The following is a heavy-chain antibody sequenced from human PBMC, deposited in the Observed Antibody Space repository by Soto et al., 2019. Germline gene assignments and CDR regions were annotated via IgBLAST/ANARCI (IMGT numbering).Heavy chain of an antibody. D-gene: IGHD2-8*01. Sequence: ASVKVSCKASGYTFTGYYMHWVRQAPGQGLEWMGWINPNSGGTNYAQKFQGWVTMTRDTSISTAYMELSRLRSDDTAVYYCARGYCTNGVCYYTPYYFDYWGQGTLVTVSS. CDR3: ARGYCTNGVCYYTPYYFDY. CDR1: GYTFTGYY. CDR2: INPNSGGT. V-gene: IGHV1-2*04. J-gene: IGHJ4*02.